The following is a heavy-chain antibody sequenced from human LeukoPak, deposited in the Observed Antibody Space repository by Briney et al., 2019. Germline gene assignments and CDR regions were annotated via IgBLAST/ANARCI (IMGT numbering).Heavy chain of an antibody. Sequence: PGGSLRLSCAASGFTFSSYGMHWVRQAPGKGLEWVAVISYDGSNKYYADSVKGRFTISRDNSKNTLYLQMNSLRAEDTAVYYCARAGGMTTVTRGLGFQHWGQGTLVTVSS. V-gene: IGHV3-30*19. J-gene: IGHJ1*01. D-gene: IGHD4-17*01. CDR3: ARAGGMTTVTRGLGFQH. CDR2: ISYDGSNK. CDR1: GFTFSSYG.